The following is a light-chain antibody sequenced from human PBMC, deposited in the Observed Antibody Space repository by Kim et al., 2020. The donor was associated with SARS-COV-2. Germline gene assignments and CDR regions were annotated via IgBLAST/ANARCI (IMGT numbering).Light chain of an antibody. V-gene: IGKV1-6*01. CDR2: AAS. Sequence: AIQMTQSPSSLSVSVGGRVTITCRASQGIRNDLGWYQQKPGKAPKLLIYAASSLQSGVPSRFSGSGSGTDFTLTISSLQPEDFATYYCLQDYNYPMTFGQGTKVDIK. CDR1: QGIRND. J-gene: IGKJ1*01. CDR3: LQDYNYPMT.